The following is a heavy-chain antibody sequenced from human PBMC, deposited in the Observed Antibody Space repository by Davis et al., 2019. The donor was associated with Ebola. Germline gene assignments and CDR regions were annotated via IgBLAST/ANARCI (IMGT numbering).Heavy chain of an antibody. CDR1: GGSISSGGYS. J-gene: IGHJ4*02. D-gene: IGHD6-19*01. Sequence: MPSETLSLTCTVSGGSISSGGYSWSWIRQPPGKGLEWIGYIYHSGSTYYNPSLKSRVTISVDRSKNQFSLKLSSVTAADTAVYYCARYSSGWDQVDYWGQGTLVTVSS. CDR2: IYHSGST. CDR3: ARYSSGWDQVDY. V-gene: IGHV4-30-2*01.